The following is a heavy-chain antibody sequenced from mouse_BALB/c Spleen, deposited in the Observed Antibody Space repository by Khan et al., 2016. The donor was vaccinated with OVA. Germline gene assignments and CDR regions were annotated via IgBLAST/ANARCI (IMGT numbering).Heavy chain of an antibody. Sequence: VQLKESGPELVKPGASVKISCKASGYSFTGYFMNWVMQSHGKSLEWIGRINPHIGETFYNQKFKGKATLTVDESSSTDHMELRSLASEDSAVYYCARKNGSGCAYWGQGTTLTVSS. D-gene: IGHD1-1*01. CDR1: GYSFTGYF. CDR2: INPHIGET. V-gene: IGHV1-20*02. J-gene: IGHJ2*01. CDR3: ARKNGSGCAY.